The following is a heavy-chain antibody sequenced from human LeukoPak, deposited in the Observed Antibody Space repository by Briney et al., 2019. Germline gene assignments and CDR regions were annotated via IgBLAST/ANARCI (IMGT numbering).Heavy chain of an antibody. CDR1: GFTFSSYA. V-gene: IGHV3-23*01. D-gene: IGHD4-17*01. CDR2: ISGSGGST. CDR3: AKWLNYGDYVSRGLYYYYGMDV. Sequence: GGSLRLSCAASGFTFSSYAMSWVRQAPGKGLEWVSGISGSGGSTYYADSVKGRFTISRDNSKNTLYLQMNSLRAEDTAVYYCAKWLNYGDYVSRGLYYYYGMDVWGQGTTVTVSS. J-gene: IGHJ6*02.